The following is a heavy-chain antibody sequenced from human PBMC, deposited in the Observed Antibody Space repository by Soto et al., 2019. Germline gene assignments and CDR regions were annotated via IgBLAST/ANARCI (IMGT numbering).Heavy chain of an antibody. D-gene: IGHD3-3*01. Sequence: PGGAPRLPCGGSGFTFRSFGIPWGPQGSGKGLEWVAVIWYDGSNKYYADSVKGRFTISRDNSKNTLYLQMNSLRAEDTAVYYCARGAIFGVVIMEVWGQGTTVTVSS. CDR1: GFTFRSFG. V-gene: IGHV3-33*01. CDR3: ARGAIFGVVIMEV. CDR2: IWYDGSNK. J-gene: IGHJ6*02.